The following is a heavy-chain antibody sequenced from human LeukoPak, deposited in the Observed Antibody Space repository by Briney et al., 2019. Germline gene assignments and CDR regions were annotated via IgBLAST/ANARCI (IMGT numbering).Heavy chain of an antibody. V-gene: IGHV4-34*01. CDR3: ARATRDYAYDY. CDR1: GGSISSYY. D-gene: IGHD4-17*01. Sequence: SETLSLTCTVSGGSISSYYWSWIRQPPGKGLEWIGEINHSGSTNYNPSLKSRVTISVDTSKNQFSLKLSSVTAADTAVYYCARATRDYAYDYWGQGTLVTVSS. CDR2: INHSGST. J-gene: IGHJ4*02.